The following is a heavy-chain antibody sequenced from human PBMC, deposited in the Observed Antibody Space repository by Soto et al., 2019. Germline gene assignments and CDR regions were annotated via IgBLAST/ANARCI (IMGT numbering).Heavy chain of an antibody. CDR1: GGSISSSNW. Sequence: SETLSLTCAVSGGSISSSNWWSWVRPPPGKGLEWIGEIYHSGSTNYNPSLKSRVTISVDKSKNQFSLKLSSVTAADTAVYYCARVGCSSTSCSLIDYWGQGTLVTVSS. D-gene: IGHD2-2*01. J-gene: IGHJ4*02. CDR3: ARVGCSSTSCSLIDY. CDR2: IYHSGST. V-gene: IGHV4-4*02.